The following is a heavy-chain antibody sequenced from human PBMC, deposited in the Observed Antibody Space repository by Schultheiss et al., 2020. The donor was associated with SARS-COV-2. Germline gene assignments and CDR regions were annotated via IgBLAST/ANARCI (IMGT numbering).Heavy chain of an antibody. CDR3: ASFVSYYYYMDV. CDR1: GGSISSTNYH. Sequence: SETLSLTCTVSGGSISSTNYHFGWIRQPPGRGLEWIGFDYYTGNPFYNPSLNSRVTLSLATSKSQFSLKLGSVTASDTAVYYCASFVSYYYYMDVWGKGSTVTVSS. J-gene: IGHJ6*03. D-gene: IGHD3-3*01. V-gene: IGHV4-39*01. CDR2: DYYTGNP.